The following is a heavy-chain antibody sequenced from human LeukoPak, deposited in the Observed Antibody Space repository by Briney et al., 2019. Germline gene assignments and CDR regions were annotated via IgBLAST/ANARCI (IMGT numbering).Heavy chain of an antibody. CDR1: GGSFSGYY. CDR3: ARGRSVGYSYGYQKYYYYGMDV. Sequence: SETLSLTCAVYGGSFSGYYWSWIRQPPGKGLEWIGEINRSGSTNYNPSLKSRVTISVDTSKNQFSLKLSSVTAADTAVYYCARGRSVGYSYGYQKYYYYGMDVWGQGTTVTVSS. D-gene: IGHD5-18*01. V-gene: IGHV4-34*01. CDR2: INRSGST. J-gene: IGHJ6*02.